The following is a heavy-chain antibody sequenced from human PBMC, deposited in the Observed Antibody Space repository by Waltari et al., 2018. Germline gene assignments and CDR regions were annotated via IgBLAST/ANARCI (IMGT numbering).Heavy chain of an antibody. CDR3: ARDPGGNSEGPYYYYNMDV. CDR2: IYHSWNT. V-gene: IGHV4-38-2*02. CDR1: GYSIISGYY. J-gene: IGHJ6*02. D-gene: IGHD2-21*02. Sequence: QVQLQESGPGLVKPSETLSLTCAVSGYSIISGYYWGWIRQPPGKGLEWIGTIYHSWNTYYNPSLKGRVTMSVDTSKNQFSLNLTSMTAADTAVYYCARDPGGNSEGPYYYYNMDVWGQGTTVTVSS.